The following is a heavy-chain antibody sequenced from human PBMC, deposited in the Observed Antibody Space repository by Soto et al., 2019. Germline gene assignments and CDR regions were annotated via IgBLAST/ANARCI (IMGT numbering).Heavy chain of an antibody. V-gene: IGHV1-46*01. Sequence: ASVKVSCKASRYTFTNFYIHWLRQAPGQGLEWMGIINPSGGSTTYPQKFQGRVTMTRDTSTSTVHMELITLRSEDTAVYYCARSQVGRTLDVWGTGTKVTVSS. CDR1: RYTFTNFY. CDR2: INPSGGST. J-gene: IGHJ6*04. D-gene: IGHD1-26*01. CDR3: ARSQVGRTLDV.